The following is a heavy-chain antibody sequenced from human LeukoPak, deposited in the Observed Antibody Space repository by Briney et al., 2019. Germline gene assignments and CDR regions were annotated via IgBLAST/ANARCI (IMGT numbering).Heavy chain of an antibody. CDR1: GGSFSGYY. Sequence: SETLSLTCAVYGGSFSGYYWSWIRQPPGKGLEWIGVINHSGSTNYNPSLKSRVTISVDTSKNQFSLKLSSVTAADTAVYYCARGTRILQPTSYGMDVWGQGTTVTVSS. V-gene: IGHV4-34*01. CDR2: INHSGST. D-gene: IGHD2-15*01. J-gene: IGHJ6*02. CDR3: ARGTRILQPTSYGMDV.